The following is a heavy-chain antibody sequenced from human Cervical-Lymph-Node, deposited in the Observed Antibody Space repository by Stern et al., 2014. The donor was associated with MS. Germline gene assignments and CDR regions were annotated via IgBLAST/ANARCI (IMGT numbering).Heavy chain of an antibody. D-gene: IGHD1-26*01. J-gene: IGHJ4*02. CDR1: GFVFRRYA. V-gene: IGHV3-30*04. CDR3: AKGGSGSYLD. Sequence: VQLVESGGGVVQPGRSLRLSCAASGFVFRRYALHWVRQAPGKGLAWVALISYDGRDKYYTDSVKVRFTVSRDNSNNTVDLEMNSLRLEDTAVYYCAKGGSGSYLDWGQGSLVTVSS. CDR2: ISYDGRDK.